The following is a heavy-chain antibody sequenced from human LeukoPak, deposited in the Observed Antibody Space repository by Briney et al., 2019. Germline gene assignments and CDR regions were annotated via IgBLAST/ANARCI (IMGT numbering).Heavy chain of an antibody. CDR3: ASSRDGYRAPYYYYYYYMDV. D-gene: IGHD5-24*01. Sequence: SVKVSCKASGGTFSSYAISWVRQAPGQGLEWMGGIIPIFGTANYAQKFQGRVTITADKSTSTAYMELSSLRSEDTAVYYCASSRDGYRAPYYYYYYYMDVWGKGTTVTVSS. CDR2: IIPIFGTA. V-gene: IGHV1-69*06. CDR1: GGTFSSYA. J-gene: IGHJ6*03.